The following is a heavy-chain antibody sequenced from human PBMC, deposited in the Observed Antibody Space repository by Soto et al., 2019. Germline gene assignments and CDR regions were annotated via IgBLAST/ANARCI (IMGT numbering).Heavy chain of an antibody. CDR3: AKLLATTNYGMDV. V-gene: IGHV3-30*18. CDR1: GFTFSSYG. CDR2: ISYDGSNK. D-gene: IGHD3-10*01. J-gene: IGHJ6*02. Sequence: PGGSLRLSCAASGFTFSSYGMHWVRQAPGKGLEWVAVISYDGSNKYYADSVKGRFTTSRDNSKNTLYLQMNSLRAEDTAVYYCAKLLATTNYGMDVWGQGTTVTVSS.